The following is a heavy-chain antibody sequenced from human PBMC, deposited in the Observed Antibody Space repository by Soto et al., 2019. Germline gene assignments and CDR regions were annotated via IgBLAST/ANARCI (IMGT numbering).Heavy chain of an antibody. CDR2: IYSGGTT. Sequence: GRSLRLSCAASGFTVSSNYMSWVRQAPGKGLEWVSVIYSGGTTYYADSVKGRFTISRDNSKNTLYLQMNSLRAEDTAVYYCARASRNYYDSSGYLYYFDYWGQGTLVTVSS. J-gene: IGHJ4*02. CDR3: ARASRNYYDSSGYLYYFDY. V-gene: IGHV3-66*01. D-gene: IGHD3-22*01. CDR1: GFTVSSNY.